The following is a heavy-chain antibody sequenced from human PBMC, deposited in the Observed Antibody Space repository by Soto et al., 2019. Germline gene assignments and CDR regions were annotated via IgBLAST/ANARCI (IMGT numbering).Heavy chain of an antibody. V-gene: IGHV3-21*01. CDR1: GFTFSSYS. Sequence: VGSLRLSCAASGFTFSSYSMNWVRQAPGKGLEWVSSISSSSSYIYYADSVKGRFTTSRDNAKNSLYLQMNSLRAEDTAVYYCARVPYYYGSGSYYRHYYYYYGMDVWGQGTTVTVS. CDR2: ISSSSSYI. CDR3: ARVPYYYGSGSYYRHYYYYYGMDV. J-gene: IGHJ6*02. D-gene: IGHD3-10*01.